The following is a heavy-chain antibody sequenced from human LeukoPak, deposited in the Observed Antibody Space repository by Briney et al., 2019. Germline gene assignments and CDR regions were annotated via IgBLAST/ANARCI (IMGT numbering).Heavy chain of an antibody. V-gene: IGHV1-24*01. Sequence: ASVKVSCKVSGYTLTELSMHWVRQAPGKGLAWMGGFDPEDGETIYAQKFQGRVTMTEDTSTDTAYMELSSLRSEDTAVYYCATIHYGSGSYYSNNWFDPWGQGTLVTVSS. J-gene: IGHJ5*02. D-gene: IGHD3-10*01. CDR2: FDPEDGET. CDR1: GYTLTELS. CDR3: ATIHYGSGSYYSNNWFDP.